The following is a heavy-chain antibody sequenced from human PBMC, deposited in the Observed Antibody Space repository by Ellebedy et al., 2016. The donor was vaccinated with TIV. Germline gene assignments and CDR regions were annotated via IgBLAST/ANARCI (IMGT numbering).Heavy chain of an antibody. CDR1: GFTFSSYA. Sequence: GESLKISCSASGFTFSSYAMHWVRQAPGKGLEYVSAISSHGGSTYYADYVKGRFTISRDNSKNTLYLQMSSLRAEDTAVYYCVKGGSGSYHYYYGMDVWGQGTTVTVSS. CDR2: ISSHGGST. J-gene: IGHJ6*02. D-gene: IGHD3-10*01. V-gene: IGHV3-64D*06. CDR3: VKGGSGSYHYYYGMDV.